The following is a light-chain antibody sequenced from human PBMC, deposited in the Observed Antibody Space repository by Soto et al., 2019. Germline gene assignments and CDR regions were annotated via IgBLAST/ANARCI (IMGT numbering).Light chain of an antibody. Sequence: QTVVTQEPSFSVSPGRTVTLTCGLNSGSVSSRHYPSWYQQTPGQAPRTLIYDTNTRSSGVPDRFSGSILGNKAALTITGAQADDESLYYCGLYMRSDSNWVFGGGTKVTVL. J-gene: IGLJ3*02. CDR3: GLYMRSDSNWV. CDR1: SGSVSSRHY. CDR2: DTN. V-gene: IGLV8-61*01.